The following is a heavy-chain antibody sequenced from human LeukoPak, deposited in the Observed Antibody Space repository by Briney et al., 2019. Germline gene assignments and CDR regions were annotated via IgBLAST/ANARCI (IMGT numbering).Heavy chain of an antibody. CDR3: ARAGGFGELFEFDY. CDR2: ISSSSSYI. V-gene: IGHV3-21*01. CDR1: GFTLSSYS. D-gene: IGHD3-10*01. J-gene: IGHJ4*02. Sequence: GGSLRLSCAASGFTLSSYSMNWVRQAPGKGLEWVSSISSSSSYIYYADSVKGRFTISRDNAKNSLYLQMNSLRAEDTAVYYCARAGGFGELFEFDYWGQGTLVTVSS.